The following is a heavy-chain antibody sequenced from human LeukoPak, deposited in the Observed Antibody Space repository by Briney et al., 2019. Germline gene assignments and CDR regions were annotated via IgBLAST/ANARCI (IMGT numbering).Heavy chain of an antibody. D-gene: IGHD3-9*01. V-gene: IGHV1-69*05. CDR1: GGTFISYA. CDR2: IIPIFGTV. CDR3: ARGVLRYFDWLLRSLDY. Sequence: SVKVSCKASGGTFISYAISWVRQAPGQGLEWMGGIIPIFGTVNYAQKFQGRVTITTDESTSTAYMELSSLRSEDTAVYYCARGVLRYFDWLLRSLDYWGQGTLVTVSS. J-gene: IGHJ4*02.